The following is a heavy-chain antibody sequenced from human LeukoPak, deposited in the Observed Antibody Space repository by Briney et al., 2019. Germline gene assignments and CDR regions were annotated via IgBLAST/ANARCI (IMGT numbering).Heavy chain of an antibody. CDR2: IYTSGST. CDR1: GGSISSYY. J-gene: IGHJ3*02. D-gene: IGHD1-26*01. Sequence: SETLSLTCTVSGGSISSYYWSWIRQPAGKGLEWIGRIYTSGSTNYNPSLKSRVTMSVDTSKNQFSLKLSSVTAADTAVYYCARGPVIVGATHDAFDIWGQGTMVTVSS. V-gene: IGHV4-4*07. CDR3: ARGPVIVGATHDAFDI.